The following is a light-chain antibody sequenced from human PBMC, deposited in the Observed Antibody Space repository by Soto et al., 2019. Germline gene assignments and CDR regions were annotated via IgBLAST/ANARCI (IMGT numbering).Light chain of an antibody. CDR3: QVWDSSGDHVV. V-gene: IGLV3-21*04. J-gene: IGLJ2*01. Sequence: SYELTQPPSVSVAPGKTARITCGGNNIGSKSVHWYQQKPGQAPVLVIYYDSDRPSGIPERFSGSNSGNTATLTISRVEAGDEAGYYCQVWDSSGDHVVFGGGTKLAV. CDR1: NIGSKS. CDR2: YDS.